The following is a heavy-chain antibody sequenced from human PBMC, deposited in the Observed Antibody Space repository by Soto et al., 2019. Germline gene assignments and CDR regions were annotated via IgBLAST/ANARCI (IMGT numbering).Heavy chain of an antibody. V-gene: IGHV1-8*01. CDR1: GYTFITYD. CDR3: ARRKYRFGSNCFDS. CDR2: MNPSNGNA. J-gene: IGHJ5*01. Sequence: EASVKVSCKASGYTFITYDIHWVRQATGQGLEWMGWMNPSNGNAGYAQKFQGRVTMTRNISIRTAYMELSSLRSEDTAVYFCARRKYRFGSNCFDSCGQVTLFTASS. D-gene: IGHD3-10*01.